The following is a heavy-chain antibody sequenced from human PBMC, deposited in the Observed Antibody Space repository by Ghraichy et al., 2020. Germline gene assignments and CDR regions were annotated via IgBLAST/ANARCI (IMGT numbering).Heavy chain of an antibody. CDR1: GGSVSSGSYY. D-gene: IGHD1-1*01. J-gene: IGHJ3*02. V-gene: IGHV4-61*01. CDR2: IYYSGST. Sequence: SQTLSLTCTVSGGSVSSGSYYWSWIRQPPGKGLEWIGYIYYSGSTNYNPSLKSRVTISVDTSKNQFSLKLSSVTAADTAVYYCAREVERRGLAFDIWGQGTMVTVSS. CDR3: AREVERRGLAFDI.